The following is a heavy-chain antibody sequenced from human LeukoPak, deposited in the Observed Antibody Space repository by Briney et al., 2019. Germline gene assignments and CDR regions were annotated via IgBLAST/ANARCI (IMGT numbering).Heavy chain of an antibody. CDR1: GYTFTSYY. J-gene: IGHJ4*02. V-gene: IGHV1-46*01. CDR3: ARDLVATHYYGSGSYPGY. D-gene: IGHD3-10*01. Sequence: ASVKVSCEASGYTFTSYYMHWVRQAPGQGLEWMGIINPSGGSTSYAQKFQGRVTMTRDTSTSTVYMELSSLRSEDTAVYYCARDLVATHYYGSGSYPGYWGQGTLVTVSS. CDR2: INPSGGST.